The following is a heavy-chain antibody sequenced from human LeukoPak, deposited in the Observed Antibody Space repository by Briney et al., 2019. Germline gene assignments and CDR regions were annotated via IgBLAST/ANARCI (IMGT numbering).Heavy chain of an antibody. CDR1: GGSINNYY. CDR3: ARIYYSSSYDYWYFDL. Sequence: SETLSLTCTVSGGSINNYYWSWIRQTPGKGLEYIGYIYYSGSTSYNPSLKSRVTISVDTSKNQFSLKLTSVTAADTAVYYCARIYYSSSYDYWYFDLWGRGTLVTVSS. CDR2: IYYSGST. J-gene: IGHJ2*01. V-gene: IGHV4-59*01. D-gene: IGHD6-13*01.